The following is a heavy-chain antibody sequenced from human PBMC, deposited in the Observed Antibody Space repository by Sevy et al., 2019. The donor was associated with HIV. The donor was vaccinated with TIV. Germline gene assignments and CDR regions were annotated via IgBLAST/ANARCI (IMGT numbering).Heavy chain of an antibody. CDR1: GYTLSRLS. D-gene: IGHD3-22*01. V-gene: IGHV1-24*01. J-gene: IGHJ4*02. CDR2: FDPEDDET. CDR3: ATAKDYYENSGDPFDY. Sequence: ASVKVSCKVSGYTLSRLSMHWVRQGPGKGLEWMGRFDPEDDETIYAQKFQGRVTMTEETSTETAYMELSSLRFEDTAVYYCATAKDYYENSGDPFDYWGQGTLVTVSS.